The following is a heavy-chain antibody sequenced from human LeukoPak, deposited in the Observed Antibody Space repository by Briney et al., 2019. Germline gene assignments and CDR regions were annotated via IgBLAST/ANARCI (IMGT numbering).Heavy chain of an antibody. CDR1: GFTFDDYA. D-gene: IGHD5-18*01. J-gene: IGHJ4*02. CDR3: AKDIGYSYGKGYFDY. CDR2: ISWNSGSI. Sequence: GGSLTLSCAASGFTFDDYAMHWVRQAPGRGLEWVAGISWNSGSIDYADSVKGRFTISRDNAKNSLYLQMNSLRAEDTALYYCAKDIGYSYGKGYFDYWGQGTLVTVSS. V-gene: IGHV3-9*01.